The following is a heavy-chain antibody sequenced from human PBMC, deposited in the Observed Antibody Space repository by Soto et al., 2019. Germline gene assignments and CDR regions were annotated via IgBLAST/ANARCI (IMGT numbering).Heavy chain of an antibody. CDR1: GGSLGGFH. V-gene: IGHV4-34*01. CDR2: VSRSGST. Sequence: QVQLQQWGAGLLKPSETLSLTCAVSGGSLGGFHWSWIRQPPGKGLEWIGEVSRSGSTNYGPSLKRRVTMSRDTSRNQVSLNLSSVTDADTAVYYCARGRTAALIETRLFRVLFDLWGHGNLVTVSS. CDR3: ARGRTAALIETRLFRVLFDL. D-gene: IGHD3-10*01. J-gene: IGHJ4*01.